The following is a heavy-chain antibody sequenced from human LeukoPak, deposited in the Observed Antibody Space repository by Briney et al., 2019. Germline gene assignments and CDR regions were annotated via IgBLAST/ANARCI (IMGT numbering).Heavy chain of an antibody. CDR2: IYYSGST. CDR1: GGSISSSGYY. J-gene: IGHJ4*02. D-gene: IGHD3-3*01. V-gene: IGHV4-39*01. CDR3: ASLSPSQPSGSYFGLFDY. Sequence: PSETLSLTCTVSGGSISSSGYYWGWIRQPPGKGLEWVGSIYYSGSTYYNPSLKSRVTISVDTSKNQFSLKLSSVTAADTAVYYCASLSPSQPSGSYFGLFDYWGQGTLVTVSS.